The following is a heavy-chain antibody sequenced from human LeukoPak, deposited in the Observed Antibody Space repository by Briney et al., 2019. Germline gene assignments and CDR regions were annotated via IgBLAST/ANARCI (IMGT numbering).Heavy chain of an antibody. CDR3: ARDWGSYRPYYFDY. CDR1: GYSISNGYY. Sequence: SETLSLTCTVSGYSISNGYYWGWIRPPPGKGLEWIGSMFHSGSTDYNPSLKSRVTMSVDTSKNQFSLKLSSVTAADTAVYYCARDWGSYRPYYFDYWGQGTLVTVSS. J-gene: IGHJ4*02. D-gene: IGHD1-26*01. V-gene: IGHV4-38-2*02. CDR2: MFHSGST.